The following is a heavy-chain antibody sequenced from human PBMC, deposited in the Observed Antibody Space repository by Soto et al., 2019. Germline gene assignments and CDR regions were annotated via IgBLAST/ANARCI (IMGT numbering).Heavy chain of an antibody. D-gene: IGHD3-16*02. Sequence: EVQLVESGGGLVQPGGSQKLSCAASGFTVSGSAVHWVRQASGKGLEWVGRIRSKTNSYATAYAASVKGRFTISRDDSKNTAYLQMNSLKTEDTAVYYCTSDLGELSFPRAFDIWGQGTMVTVSS. V-gene: IGHV3-73*01. CDR1: GFTVSGSA. CDR3: TSDLGELSFPRAFDI. CDR2: IRSKTNSYAT. J-gene: IGHJ3*02.